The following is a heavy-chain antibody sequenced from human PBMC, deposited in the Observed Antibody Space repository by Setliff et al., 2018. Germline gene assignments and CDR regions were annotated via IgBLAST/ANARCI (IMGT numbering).Heavy chain of an antibody. V-gene: IGHV5-51*01. D-gene: IGHD6-13*01. CDR3: GRSPGLAEGGSWFAP. J-gene: IGHJ5*02. Sequence: GESLKISCTGSGYSFITYWIGWVRQMPGKGLEWMGIIYPGDSDTRYSPSFQGQVTISADKSITTAYLQWSSLKASDTAIYYCGRSPGLAEGGSWFAPWGQGTLVTVS. CDR1: GYSFITYW. CDR2: IYPGDSDT.